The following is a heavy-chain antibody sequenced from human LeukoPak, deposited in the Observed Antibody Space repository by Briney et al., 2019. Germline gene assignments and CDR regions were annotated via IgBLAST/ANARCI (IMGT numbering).Heavy chain of an antibody. J-gene: IGHJ4*02. CDR3: ARDGEQWLVDPNYFDY. V-gene: IGHV1-18*01. Sequence: ASVKVSCKASGYTFTSYGISWVRQAPGQGLEWMGWISAYNGNTNYAQKLQGRVTMTTDTSTSTAYMELRSLRSDDTAVYYCARDGEQWLVDPNYFDYWGQGALVTVSS. D-gene: IGHD6-19*01. CDR2: ISAYNGNT. CDR1: GYTFTSYG.